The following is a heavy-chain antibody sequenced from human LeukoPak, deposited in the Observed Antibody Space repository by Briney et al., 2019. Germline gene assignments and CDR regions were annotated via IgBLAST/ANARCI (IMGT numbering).Heavy chain of an antibody. CDR3: ARDRTNGANNWFDP. J-gene: IGHJ5*02. Sequence: SSETLSLTCTVSGGSISSGSYYWSWIRQPAGKGLEWIGRIYYSGSTYYNPSLKSRVTISVDTSKNQFSLKLSSVTAADTAVYYCARDRTNGANNWFDPWGQGTLVTVSS. V-gene: IGHV4-39*07. CDR1: GGSISSGSYY. CDR2: IYYSGST. D-gene: IGHD2-8*01.